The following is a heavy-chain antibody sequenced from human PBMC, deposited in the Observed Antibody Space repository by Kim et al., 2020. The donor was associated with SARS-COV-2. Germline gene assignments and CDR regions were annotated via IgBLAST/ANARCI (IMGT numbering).Heavy chain of an antibody. D-gene: IGHD3-22*01. CDR1: GYTSTSYA. CDR2: INTNTGNP. V-gene: IGHV7-4-1*02. Sequence: ASVKVSCKASGYTSTSYAMNWVRQAPGQGLEWMGWINTNTGNPTYAQGFTGRFVFSLDTSVSTAYLQISSLKAEDTAVYYCARETHVVTTFRPESWDFDYWGQGTLVTVSS. CDR3: ARETHVVTTFRPESWDFDY. J-gene: IGHJ4*02.